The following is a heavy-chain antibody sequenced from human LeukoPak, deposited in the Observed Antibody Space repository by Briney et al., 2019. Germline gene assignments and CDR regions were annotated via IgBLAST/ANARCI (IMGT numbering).Heavy chain of an antibody. Sequence: TSETLSLTCTVSGGSISSHYWSWIRQPPGKGLEWIGYIYYSGSTNYNPSLKNRVTISVDTSKKQFSLKLSSVTAADTAVYYCARSNWGSDSYYYYMDVWGTGTTATVSS. J-gene: IGHJ6*03. CDR1: GGSISSHY. CDR2: IYYSGST. CDR3: ARSNWGSDSYYYYMDV. V-gene: IGHV4-59*11. D-gene: IGHD7-27*01.